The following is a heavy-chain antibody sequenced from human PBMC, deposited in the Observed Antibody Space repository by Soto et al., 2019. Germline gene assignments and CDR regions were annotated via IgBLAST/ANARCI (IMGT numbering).Heavy chain of an antibody. V-gene: IGHV1-58*01. CDR3: AAGDSSGYTPDAFDI. CDR2: IVVGSGNT. D-gene: IGHD3-22*01. J-gene: IGHJ3*02. CDR1: GFTFTSSA. Sequence: SVEVSCKXSGFTFTSSAVQWVRQARGQRLEWIGWIVVGSGNTNYAQKFQERVTITRDMSTSTAYMELSSLRSEDTAVYYCAAGDSSGYTPDAFDIWGQGTMVTVSS.